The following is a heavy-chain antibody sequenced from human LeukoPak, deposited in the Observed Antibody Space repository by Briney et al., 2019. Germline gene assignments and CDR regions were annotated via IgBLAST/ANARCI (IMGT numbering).Heavy chain of an antibody. V-gene: IGHV4-59*12. Sequence: PSETLSLTCTVSGGSISSYYWSWIRQPPGKGLEWIGYIYYSGSTNYKPSLKSRVTISADTSKNQFSLKLSSVTAADTAVYYCARCPGDWFDPWGQGTLVTVSS. J-gene: IGHJ5*02. CDR1: GGSISSYY. D-gene: IGHD3-10*01. CDR3: ARCPGDWFDP. CDR2: IYYSGST.